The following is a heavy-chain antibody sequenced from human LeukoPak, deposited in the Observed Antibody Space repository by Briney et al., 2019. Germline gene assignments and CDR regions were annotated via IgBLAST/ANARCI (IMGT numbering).Heavy chain of an antibody. Sequence: WVSAISGSGGSTYYADSVKGRFTISRDNSKNTLYLQMNSLRAEDTAVYYCAKDVPVTTNGVYWGQGTLVTVSS. CDR2: ISGSGGST. V-gene: IGHV3-23*01. D-gene: IGHD4-17*01. CDR3: AKDVPVTTNGVY. J-gene: IGHJ4*02.